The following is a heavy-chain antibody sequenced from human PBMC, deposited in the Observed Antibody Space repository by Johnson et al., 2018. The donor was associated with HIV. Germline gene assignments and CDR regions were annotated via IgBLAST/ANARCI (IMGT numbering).Heavy chain of an antibody. CDR3: ARDSTPWGGDHVGYAFDI. CDR2: ISSSGSTI. CDR1: FSFSDYY. V-gene: IGHV3-11*04. D-gene: IGHD4-17*01. Sequence: FSFSDYYMSWIRQAPGKGLEWVSYISSSGSTIYYADFVKGRFTISRDNAKKSMYLQMNSLRAEDTALYYCARDSTPWGGDHVGYAFDIWGRGTMVTVSS. J-gene: IGHJ3*02.